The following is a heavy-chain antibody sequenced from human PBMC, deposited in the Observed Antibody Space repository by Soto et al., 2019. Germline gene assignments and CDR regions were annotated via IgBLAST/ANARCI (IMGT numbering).Heavy chain of an antibody. J-gene: IGHJ5*02. CDR3: ARDVRMVATGFDP. CDR1: GGSISSYY. D-gene: IGHD5-12*01. CDR2: IYSSGST. Sequence: PXGTLSLTCTVSGGSISSYYWSWIRQPAGKGLEWIGHIYSSGSTNYNPSLRSRVTMSVDTSKNQFSLKLNSVTAADTAVYYCARDVRMVATGFDPWGQGTLVTVSS. V-gene: IGHV4-4*07.